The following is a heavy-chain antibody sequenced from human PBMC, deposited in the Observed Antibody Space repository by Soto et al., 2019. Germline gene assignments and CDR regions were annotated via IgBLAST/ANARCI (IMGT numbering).Heavy chain of an antibody. Sequence: PSETLYLTCTVSGGSISSSSYYWGWIRQPPGKGLEWIGSIYYSGSTYYNPSLKSRVTISVDTSKNQFSLKLSSVTAADTAVYYCARRMVRGPARDPWGQGTLVTVSS. J-gene: IGHJ5*02. CDR3: ARRMVRGPARDP. CDR2: IYYSGST. D-gene: IGHD3-10*01. CDR1: GGSISSSSYY. V-gene: IGHV4-39*01.